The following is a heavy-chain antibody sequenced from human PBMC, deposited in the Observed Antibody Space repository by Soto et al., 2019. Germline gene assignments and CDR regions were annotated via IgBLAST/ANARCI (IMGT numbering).Heavy chain of an antibody. Sequence: QVQLVQSGAEVKKPGSSVKVSCTASGGTFSSYAISWVRQAPGQGLAWMGGIIPIFGTANYDQKFQGRVTVTADEATSTAYMELSSLRSEDAAVYYCAGGRSIFGVVGDAFDIWGQGTMVTVSS. CDR3: AGGRSIFGVVGDAFDI. CDR2: IIPIFGTA. V-gene: IGHV1-69*01. D-gene: IGHD3-3*01. J-gene: IGHJ3*02. CDR1: GGTFSSYA.